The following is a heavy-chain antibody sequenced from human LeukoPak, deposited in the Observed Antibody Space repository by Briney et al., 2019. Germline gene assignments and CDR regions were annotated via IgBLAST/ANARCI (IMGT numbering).Heavy chain of an antibody. Sequence: SETLSLTCTVSGGSISSYYWSWIQQPPGKGLEWIGYIYYSGSTNYNPSLKSRVTISVDTSKNQFSLKLSSVTAADTAVYYCARRAADSSGSFNWFDPWGQGTLVTVSS. J-gene: IGHJ5*02. CDR2: IYYSGST. CDR1: GGSISSYY. V-gene: IGHV4-59*08. CDR3: ARRAADSSGSFNWFDP. D-gene: IGHD3-22*01.